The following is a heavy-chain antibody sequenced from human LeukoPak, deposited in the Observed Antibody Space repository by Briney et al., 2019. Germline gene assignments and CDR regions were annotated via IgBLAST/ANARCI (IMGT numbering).Heavy chain of an antibody. CDR2: INHSGST. V-gene: IGHV4-34*01. D-gene: IGHD2-15*01. CDR1: GGSFSGYY. Sequence: PSETLSLTCAVYGGSFSGYYWSWTRQPPGKGLEWIVEINHSGSTNYNPSLKSRVTISVDTSKNQFSLKLSSVTAADTAVYYCARGRPDIVVVAAAYRNWFDPWGQGTLVTVSS. CDR3: ARGRPDIVVVAAAYRNWFDP. J-gene: IGHJ5*02.